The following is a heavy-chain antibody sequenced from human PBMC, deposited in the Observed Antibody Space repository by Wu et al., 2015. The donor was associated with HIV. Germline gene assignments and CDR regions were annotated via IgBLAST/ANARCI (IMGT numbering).Heavy chain of an antibody. CDR1: GGTFSSYA. CDR2: IIPIFGTA. Sequence: QVQLVQSGAEVKKPGSSVKVSCKASGGTFSSYAISWVRQAPGQGLEWMGRIIPIFGTANYAQKFQGRVTITADESTSTAYMELSSLRSEDTAVYYCARDLSRYGDSHRGAFDIWGQGTMVTVSS. V-gene: IGHV1-69*13. J-gene: IGHJ3*02. CDR3: ARDLSRYGDSHRGAFDI. D-gene: IGHD4-17*01.